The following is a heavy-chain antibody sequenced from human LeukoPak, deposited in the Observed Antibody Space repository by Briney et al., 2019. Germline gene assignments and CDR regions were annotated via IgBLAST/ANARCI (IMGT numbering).Heavy chain of an antibody. CDR1: GFTFSSYA. V-gene: IGHV3-30-3*01. Sequence: GGSLRLSCAASGFTFSSYATHWVRQAPGKGLEWVAVISYDGGNKYYADSVKGRFTVSRDNSKNTVSLQLNSLRAEDTAVYHCARDRGDILTGYLLYYFDYWGQGTLVTVSS. CDR3: ARDRGDILTGYLLYYFDY. D-gene: IGHD3-9*01. J-gene: IGHJ4*02. CDR2: ISYDGGNK.